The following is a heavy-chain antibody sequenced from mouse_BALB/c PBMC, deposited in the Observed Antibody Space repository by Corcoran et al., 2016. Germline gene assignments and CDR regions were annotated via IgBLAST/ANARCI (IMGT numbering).Heavy chain of an antibody. V-gene: IGHV3-6*02. CDR1: GYSITSGYY. D-gene: IGHD2-4*01. J-gene: IGHJ1*01. CDR3: ARGGLITSTEGYFDV. CDR2: ISYDGSN. Sequence: DVQLQESGPGLVKPSQSLSLTCSVTGYSITSGYYWNWIRQFPGNKLEWMGNISYDGSNKYNPSLKNRISITRDTSKNHFVLKLNSVTTEYTATYYCARGGLITSTEGYFDVWGAGTTVTVSS.